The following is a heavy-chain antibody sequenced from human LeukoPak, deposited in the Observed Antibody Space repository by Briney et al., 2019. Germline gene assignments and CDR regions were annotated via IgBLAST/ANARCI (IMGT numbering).Heavy chain of an antibody. J-gene: IGHJ6*02. D-gene: IGHD3-3*01. V-gene: IGHV1-2*02. CDR3: ASTNYDFWNYYGMDV. Sequence: ASVKVSCKASGYTFTGYYMHWVRQAPGQGLEWMGWINPNSGGTNYAQKFQGRVTMTRDTSISTAYMELSRLRSDDTAVYYCASTNYDFWNYYGMDVWGQGTTVTASS. CDR1: GYTFTGYY. CDR2: INPNSGGT.